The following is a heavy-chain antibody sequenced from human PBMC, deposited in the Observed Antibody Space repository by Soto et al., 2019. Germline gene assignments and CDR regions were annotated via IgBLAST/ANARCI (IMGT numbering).Heavy chain of an antibody. CDR2: ISYDGSNK. J-gene: IGHJ6*02. CDR1: GFTFSSYG. V-gene: IGHV3-30*18. Sequence: GGSLRLSCAASGFTFSSYGIHWVRQAPGKGLEWVAVISYDGSNKYYADSVKGRFTISRDNSKNTLYLQMNSLRAEDTAVYYCAKDRSKVVPAGCYYYGMDVWGQGTTVTVSS. CDR3: AKDRSKVVPAGCYYYGMDV. D-gene: IGHD2-2*01.